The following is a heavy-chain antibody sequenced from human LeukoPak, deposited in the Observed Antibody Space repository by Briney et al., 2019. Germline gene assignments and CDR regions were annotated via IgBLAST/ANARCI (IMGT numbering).Heavy chain of an antibody. CDR2: IYYSGST. Sequence: PSETLSLTCTVSGGSISSSSYYWGWIRQPPGKGLEWIGSIYYSGSTYYNPSLKSRVTISVDTSKNQFSLKLSSVTAADTAVYYCARVTWITITLDYWGQGTLVTVSS. V-gene: IGHV4-39*01. J-gene: IGHJ4*02. D-gene: IGHD3-3*01. CDR1: GGSISSSSYY. CDR3: ARVTWITITLDY.